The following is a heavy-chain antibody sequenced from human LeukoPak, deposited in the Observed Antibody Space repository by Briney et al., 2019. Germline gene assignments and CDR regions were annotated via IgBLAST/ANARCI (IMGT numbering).Heavy chain of an antibody. Sequence: GASVKVSCKASGYTFTGYYMHWVRQAPGQGLEWMGWINPHSGGTNYAQKFQGRVTMTRDTSISTAYMELSRLRSDDTAVYYCARVEMATNGVGFDIWGQGTMVTVSS. CDR3: ARVEMATNGVGFDI. CDR2: INPHSGGT. V-gene: IGHV1-2*02. J-gene: IGHJ3*02. D-gene: IGHD5-24*01. CDR1: GYTFTGYY.